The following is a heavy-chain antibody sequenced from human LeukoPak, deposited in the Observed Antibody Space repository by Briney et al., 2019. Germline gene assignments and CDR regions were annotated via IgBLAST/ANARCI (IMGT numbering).Heavy chain of an antibody. CDR2: IYNSGTIYYSGST. J-gene: IGHJ4*02. D-gene: IGHD6-19*01. CDR3: AGTRQWLASDS. V-gene: IGHV4-59*01. CDR1: GGSMSSNY. Sequence: SETLSLTCTVSGGSMSSNYWSWIRQPPGKGLEWIGYIYNSGTIYYSGSTNYNPSLLSRVTISVDTSKNQFSLKLRSVTAADTAVYYCAGTRQWLASDSWGQGTLVTVSS.